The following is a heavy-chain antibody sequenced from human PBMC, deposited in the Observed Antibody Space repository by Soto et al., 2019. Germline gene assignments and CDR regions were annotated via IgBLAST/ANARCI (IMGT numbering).Heavy chain of an antibody. D-gene: IGHD4-17*01. CDR1: GFTVSSNY. CDR3: ARDLQNRDYGYYYYGMDV. CDR2: IYSGGST. J-gene: IGHJ6*02. V-gene: IGHV3-66*01. Sequence: EVQLVESGGGLVQPGGSLRLSCAASGFTVSSNYMSWVRQAPGKGLEWVSVIYSGGSTYYADSVKGRFTISRDNSKXTXXLQMNSLRAEDTAVYYCARDLQNRDYGYYYYGMDVWGQGTTVTVSS.